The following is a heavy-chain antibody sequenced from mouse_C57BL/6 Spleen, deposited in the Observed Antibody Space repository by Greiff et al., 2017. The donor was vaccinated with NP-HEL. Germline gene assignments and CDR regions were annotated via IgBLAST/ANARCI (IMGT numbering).Heavy chain of an antibody. CDR3: ARESNSPCDY. V-gene: IGHV1-82*01. CDR2: IYPGDGDT. CDR1: GYAFSSSW. J-gene: IGHJ2*01. Sequence: VKLVESGPELVKPGASVKISCKASGYAFSSSWMNWVKQRPGKGLEWIGRIYPGDGDTNYNGKFKGKATLTADKSSSTAYMQLSSLTSEDSALYFCARESNSPCDYGGKGTTLTVSS. D-gene: IGHD2-5*01.